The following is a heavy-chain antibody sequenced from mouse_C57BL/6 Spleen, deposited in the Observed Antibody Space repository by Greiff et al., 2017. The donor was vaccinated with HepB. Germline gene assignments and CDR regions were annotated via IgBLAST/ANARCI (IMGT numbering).Heavy chain of an antibody. CDR1: GYTFTNYW. CDR2: IYPGGGYT. J-gene: IGHJ2*01. D-gene: IGHD4-1*01. Sequence: QVQLQQSGAELVRPGTSVKMSCKASGYTFTNYWIGWAKQRPGHGLEWIGDIYPGGGYTNYNEKFKGKATLTADKSSSTAYMQFSSLTSEVSAIYLCEKRGLTGTDYWGQGTTLTVSS. V-gene: IGHV1-63*01. CDR3: EKRGLTGTDY.